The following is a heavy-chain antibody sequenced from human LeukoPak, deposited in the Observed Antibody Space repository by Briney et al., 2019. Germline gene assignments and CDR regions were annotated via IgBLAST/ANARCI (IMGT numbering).Heavy chain of an antibody. CDR2: LTDSGGTT. CDR3: AKKRDAFDI. V-gene: IGHV3-23*01. Sequence: TGGSLRLSCVASGFTFSSYAMGWVRQAPGKRPEWVSSLTDSGGTTYYVDSVKGRFTIPRDNSKNTLYLHMNSLRAEDTAMYYCAKKRDAFDIWGQGTVVAVSS. J-gene: IGHJ3*02. CDR1: GFTFSSYA. D-gene: IGHD5-24*01.